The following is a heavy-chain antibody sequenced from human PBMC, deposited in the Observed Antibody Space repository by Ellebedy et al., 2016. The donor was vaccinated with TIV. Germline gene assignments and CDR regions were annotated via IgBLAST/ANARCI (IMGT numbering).Heavy chain of an antibody. D-gene: IGHD4-17*01. CDR3: ARRVGDHDN. J-gene: IGHJ4*02. V-gene: IGHV3-30*03. CDR2: ISADEGQT. CDR1: GFFFSSNA. Sequence: GESLKISCEVSGFFFSSNALHWVRQAPGKGLEWVGFISADEGQTMYADSVKGRFTISRDNSKNTLFLQMNSLTVDDTAVYFCARRVGDHDNWGQGTLVTVSS.